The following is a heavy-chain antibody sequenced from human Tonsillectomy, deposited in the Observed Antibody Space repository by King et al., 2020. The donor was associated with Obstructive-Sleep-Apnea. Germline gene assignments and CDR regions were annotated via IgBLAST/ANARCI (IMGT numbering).Heavy chain of an antibody. D-gene: IGHD3-22*01. CDR1: GFTFSSYS. V-gene: IGHV3-21*01. J-gene: IGHJ4*02. Sequence: QLVQSGGGLVEPGGSLRLSCAVSGFTFSSYSMNWVRQAPGKGLEWVSSISSSSSYIYYADSVKGRFTISRDNAKNSLYLQMNSLRAEDTAVYYCARDTLYYYDSSGYLTRRLFDYWGQGTLVTVSS. CDR2: ISSSSSYI. CDR3: ARDTLYYYDSSGYLTRRLFDY.